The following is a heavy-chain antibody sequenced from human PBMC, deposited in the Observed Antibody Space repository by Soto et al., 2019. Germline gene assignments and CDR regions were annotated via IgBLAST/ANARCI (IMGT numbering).Heavy chain of an antibody. CDR2: IYYSGST. CDR3: ARRITMIAEFDY. J-gene: IGHJ4*02. Sequence: QLQLQESGPGLVKPSETLSLTCTVSGGSISSSSYYWGWIRQPPGKGLEWIGSIYYSGSTYYNPSLKSRVTISVDTSKNQFSLKLSSVTAADTAVYYCARRITMIAEFDYWGQGTLVTVSS. V-gene: IGHV4-39*01. D-gene: IGHD3-22*01. CDR1: GGSISSSSYY.